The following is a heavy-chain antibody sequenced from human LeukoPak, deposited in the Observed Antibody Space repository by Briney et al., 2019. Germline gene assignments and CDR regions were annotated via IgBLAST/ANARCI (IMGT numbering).Heavy chain of an antibody. J-gene: IGHJ4*02. CDR1: GYSFTSYW. CDR3: AAYTYYYDSSGYPDY. V-gene: IGHV5-51*01. CDR2: IYPGDSDT. D-gene: IGHD3-22*01. Sequence: GESLRISCKGSGYSFTSYWIGWVRQMPGKGLEWMGIIYPGDSDTRYSPSFQGQVTISADKSISTAYLQWSSLKASDTAMYYCAAYTYYYDSSGYPDYWGQGTLVTVSS.